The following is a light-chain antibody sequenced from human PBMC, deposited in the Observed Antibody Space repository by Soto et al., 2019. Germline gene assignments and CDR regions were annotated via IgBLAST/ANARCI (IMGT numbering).Light chain of an antibody. CDR1: SSDVGGYNY. Sequence: QSALTQPASVSGSPGQSITISCTGTSSDVGGYNYVSWYQQHPGKAPKLLINDVSNRPSGISDRFSGSKSGNTASLTISGLQAEDEADYYCSSYTSSTTNVFGTGTKVPVL. J-gene: IGLJ1*01. CDR2: DVS. V-gene: IGLV2-14*03. CDR3: SSYTSSTTNV.